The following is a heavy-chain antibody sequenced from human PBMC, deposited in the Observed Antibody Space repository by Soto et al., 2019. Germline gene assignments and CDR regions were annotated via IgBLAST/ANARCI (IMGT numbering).Heavy chain of an antibody. CDR2: LYTDGSRT. Sequence: EVQLVESGGGLVQPGGSLRLSCAASGFTFSSYWMHWVRQVPGKGLVWVSRLYTDGSRTSYADSVKDRFTISRDNAKNTLYLQMNSLRAEDTAVYYCARGAGGYYYMDVWGKGTTVTVSS. V-gene: IGHV3-74*01. J-gene: IGHJ6*03. CDR1: GFTFSSYW. D-gene: IGHD3-10*01. CDR3: ARGAGGYYYMDV.